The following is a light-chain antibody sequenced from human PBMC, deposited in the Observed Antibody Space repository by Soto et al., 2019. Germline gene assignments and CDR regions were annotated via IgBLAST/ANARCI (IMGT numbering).Light chain of an antibody. CDR3: SSYGGTNNVV. CDR2: EVT. CDR1: SSDVGGYKY. V-gene: IGLV2-8*01. J-gene: IGLJ2*01. Sequence: QSALTQPPSASGSPGQSVTISCTGTSSDVGGYKYVSWYQHHPGKAPKVVIYEVTKRPSGVPDRFSGSQSGNTASLIVSGLQAEDEADYYCSSYGGTNNVVFGGGTKLTVL.